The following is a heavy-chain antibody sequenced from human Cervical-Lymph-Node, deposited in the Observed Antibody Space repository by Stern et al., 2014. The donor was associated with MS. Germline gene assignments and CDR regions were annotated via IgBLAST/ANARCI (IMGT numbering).Heavy chain of an antibody. J-gene: IGHJ3*01. CDR2: ISAYNGAT. V-gene: IGHV1-18*01. D-gene: IGHD6-19*01. CDR3: ARLSGPSALQWPEH. Sequence: QVQLVQSGAELKKPGASMTLSCKSSGYTFGTFGVSWVRQAPGQGLEWLGWISAYNGATKFAQSLQDRITMTTATSTNTTYMELKNLRYDDTAVYYCARLSGPSALQWPEHWGQGTMVTVSS. CDR1: GYTFGTFG.